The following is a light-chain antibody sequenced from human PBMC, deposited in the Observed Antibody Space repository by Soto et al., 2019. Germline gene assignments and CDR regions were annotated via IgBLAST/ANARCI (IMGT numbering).Light chain of an antibody. CDR2: DVN. CDR1: SSDVGAYNY. CDR3: CSYAGSSTHYV. J-gene: IGLJ1*01. Sequence: QSALTQPASVSGSPGQSIAISCTGTSSDVGAYNYVSWYQHHPGKAPELLLHDVNNRPSGVSDRFSGSRSGNTASLTISALQAEDEADYYCCSYAGSSTHYVFGTGTKLTVL. V-gene: IGLV2-14*03.